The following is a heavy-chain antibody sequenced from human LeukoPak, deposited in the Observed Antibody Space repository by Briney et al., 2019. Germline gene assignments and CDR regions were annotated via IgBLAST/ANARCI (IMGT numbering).Heavy chain of an antibody. CDR3: ARAPSEIGGYYPEYFRH. J-gene: IGHJ1*01. V-gene: IGHV3-74*01. CDR1: GFTFSSYW. D-gene: IGHD3-22*01. Sequence: GGSLRLSCAASGFTFSSYWMHWVRQAPGKGLVWVSRIKSDGSTNYADSVKGRFTNSRDNAKNTVSLQMNSLRAEDTGVYYCARAPSEIGGYYPEYFRHWGQGTLVTVSS. CDR2: IKSDGST.